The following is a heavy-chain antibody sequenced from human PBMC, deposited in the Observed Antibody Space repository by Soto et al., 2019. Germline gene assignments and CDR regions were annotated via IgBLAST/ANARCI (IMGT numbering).Heavy chain of an antibody. Sequence: LRLSCAASGFTFSSYAMSWVRQAPGKGLEWVAVISYDGSNKYYADSVKGRFTISRDNSKNTLYLQMNSLRAEDTAVYYCAKAGSGYDSFFDYWGQGTLVTVSS. CDR2: ISYDGSNK. J-gene: IGHJ4*02. CDR3: AKAGSGYDSFFDY. CDR1: GFTFSSYA. D-gene: IGHD5-12*01. V-gene: IGHV3-30*18.